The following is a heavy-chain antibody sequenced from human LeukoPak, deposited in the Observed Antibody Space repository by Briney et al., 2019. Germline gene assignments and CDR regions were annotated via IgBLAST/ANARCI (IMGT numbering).Heavy chain of an antibody. D-gene: IGHD4-17*01. CDR1: GFTFNGYS. Sequence: GGSLRLPCTASGFTFNGYSMNWVRQAPGKGLEWVSSISTSSSYIYYADSVKGRFTISRNNPKNSLYLQMNSLRAEDTAVYYCARNRGDPSYFDYWGQGTLVTVSS. V-gene: IGHV3-21*01. CDR3: ARNRGDPSYFDY. CDR2: ISTSSSYI. J-gene: IGHJ4*02.